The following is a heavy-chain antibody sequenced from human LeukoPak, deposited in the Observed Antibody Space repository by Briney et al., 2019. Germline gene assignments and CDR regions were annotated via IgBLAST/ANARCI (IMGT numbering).Heavy chain of an antibody. D-gene: IGHD3-16*01. V-gene: IGHV3-7*01. CDR1: GFTFRSYW. CDR3: AREGGVADY. CDR2: INRDATVQ. J-gene: IGHJ4*02. Sequence: GRSLRLACATSGFTFRSYWITWVRQAPGHGLELVANINRDATVQSYADSVKGRCTVSRDNAKNSGYLEMNSARTEATAAEHCAREGGVADYWGQGTLVTVSS.